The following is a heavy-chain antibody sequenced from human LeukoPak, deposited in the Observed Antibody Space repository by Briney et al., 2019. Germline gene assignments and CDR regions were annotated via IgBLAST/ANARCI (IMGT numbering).Heavy chain of an antibody. Sequence: GGSLRLSCAASGFTFSDYTMNWVRQAPGKGLEYVSGINDNGGRTHYGDSVKGRFSISRDNSKNTLHLQMSSLRAEDTALYYCVKDLSGTYSFDYWGQGTLVTVSS. V-gene: IGHV3-64D*09. CDR2: INDNGGRT. CDR1: GFTFSDYT. CDR3: VKDLSGTYSFDY. J-gene: IGHJ4*02. D-gene: IGHD1-26*01.